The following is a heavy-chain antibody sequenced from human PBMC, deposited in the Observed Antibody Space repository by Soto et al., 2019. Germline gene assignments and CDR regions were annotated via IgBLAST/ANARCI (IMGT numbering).Heavy chain of an antibody. V-gene: IGHV5-51*07. J-gene: IGHJ3*02. Sequence: PGESLKISCKGSGYSFTSYWIGWVHQMPGKGLEWMGIIYPGDSDTRYSPSFQGQVTISADKSISTAYLQWSSLKASDTAMYYCATHSYYYGSGSPFDIWGQGTMVTVSS. CDR1: GYSFTSYW. D-gene: IGHD3-10*01. CDR2: IYPGDSDT. CDR3: ATHSYYYGSGSPFDI.